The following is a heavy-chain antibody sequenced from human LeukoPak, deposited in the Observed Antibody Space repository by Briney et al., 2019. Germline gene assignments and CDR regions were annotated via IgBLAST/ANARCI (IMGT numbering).Heavy chain of an antibody. V-gene: IGHV1-46*01. Sequence: GASVKISCEASGYTFISYYTHWVRRAPGQGLEWMGIINPSGGGTTYAQKFQGRVTVTRDTSTSTVYMELSSLTSEDTAVYYCARVPYESTVTTGWFDPWGQGTLVTVSS. D-gene: IGHD4-17*01. CDR3: ARVPYESTVTTGWFDP. CDR2: INPSGGGT. CDR1: GYTFISYY. J-gene: IGHJ5*02.